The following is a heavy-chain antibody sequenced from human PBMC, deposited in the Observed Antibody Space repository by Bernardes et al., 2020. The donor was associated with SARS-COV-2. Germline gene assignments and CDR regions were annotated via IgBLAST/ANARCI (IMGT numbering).Heavy chain of an antibody. D-gene: IGHD2-8*01. CDR1: GGSFSRYY. CDR2: LCYSWSS. J-gene: IGHJ6*02. CDR3: AGHIRTCTRGVCYTYYYYGLDV. V-gene: IGHV4-39*01. Sequence: VFPTSPLDGGSFSRYYLGWVRHPPGTGQEWIVSLCYSWSSDYNPPLKRRVTPFVHKSKNQFSLKLTSMTDADTAGYYCAGHIRTCTRGVCYTYYYYGLDVWGQGSTVTVSS.